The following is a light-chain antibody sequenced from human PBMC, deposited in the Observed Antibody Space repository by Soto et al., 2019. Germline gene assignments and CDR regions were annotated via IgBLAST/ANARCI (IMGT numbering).Light chain of an antibody. J-gene: IGLJ2*01. CDR2: GND. CDR1: SSNIGAGYD. Sequence: QSVLTQPPSVSGAPGQRVTISCTGSSSNIGAGYDVHWYQQLPGTAPKLLIYGNDQRPSGVPDRFSGSKSGTSASLAISGLRSEDEADYYCATWDDGLRGVVFGGGTKLTVL. V-gene: IGLV1-40*01. CDR3: ATWDDGLRGVV.